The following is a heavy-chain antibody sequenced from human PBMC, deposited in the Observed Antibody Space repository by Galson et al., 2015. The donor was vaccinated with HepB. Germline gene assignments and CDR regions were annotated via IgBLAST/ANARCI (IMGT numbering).Heavy chain of an antibody. D-gene: IGHD4-23*01. V-gene: IGHV3-48*03. CDR1: GFTFSSYE. J-gene: IGHJ3*02. CDR3: ARDLPTVVTREGAFDI. Sequence: LRLSCAASGFTFSSYEMNWVRQAPGKGLEWVSYISSSGSTIYYADSVKGRFTISRDNAKNSLYLQMNSLRAEDTAVYYCARDLPTVVTREGAFDIWGQGTMVTVSS. CDR2: ISSSGSTI.